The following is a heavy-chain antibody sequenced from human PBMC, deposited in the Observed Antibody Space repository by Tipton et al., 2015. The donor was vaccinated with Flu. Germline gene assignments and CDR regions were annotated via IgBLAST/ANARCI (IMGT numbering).Heavy chain of an antibody. J-gene: IGHJ4*02. CDR3: ARNRFSDYNYFDY. CDR1: GFIFSSYD. CDR2: IRFDGSKK. Sequence: RSLRLSCAASGFIFSSYDMHWVRQAPGKGLQWVAHIRFDGSKKQYADSVKGRFTISRDDSKNILYMEMNNLRAEDTAIYYCARNRFSDYNYFDYWGQGSLVAVSA. V-gene: IGHV3-33*01. D-gene: IGHD4-11*01.